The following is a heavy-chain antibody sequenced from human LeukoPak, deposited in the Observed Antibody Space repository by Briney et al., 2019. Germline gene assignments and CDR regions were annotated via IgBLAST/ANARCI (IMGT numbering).Heavy chain of an antibody. CDR3: ASYPEELLNAFDI. J-gene: IGHJ3*02. CDR1: GFTFSSYA. CDR2: ISGSGGST. Sequence: GGSLRLSCAASGFTFSSYAMSWVRQAPGKGLEWVSAISGSGGSTYYADSVKGRFTISRDNSKNTLYLQMNSLRAEDTAVYYCASYPEELLNAFDIWGQGTMVTVSS. V-gene: IGHV3-23*01. D-gene: IGHD1-26*01.